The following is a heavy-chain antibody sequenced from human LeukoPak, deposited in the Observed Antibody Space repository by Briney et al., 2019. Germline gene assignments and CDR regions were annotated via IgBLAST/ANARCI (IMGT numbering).Heavy chain of an antibody. V-gene: IGHV4-59*08. CDR2: IYYSGST. Sequence: SETLSLTCTVSGGSISSYYWSWIRQPPGKGLEWIGYIYYSGSTNYNPSLKSRVTISVDTSKNQFSLKLSSVTAADTAVYYCARHSSSWQPYYNWFDPWGQGTLVTVSS. D-gene: IGHD6-13*01. CDR1: GGSISSYY. CDR3: ARHSSSWQPYYNWFDP. J-gene: IGHJ5*02.